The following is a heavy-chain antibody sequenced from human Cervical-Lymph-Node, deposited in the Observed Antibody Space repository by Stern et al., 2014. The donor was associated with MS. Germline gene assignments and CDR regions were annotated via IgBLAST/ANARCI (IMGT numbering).Heavy chain of an antibody. Sequence: VQPVESGGGLVKPGGSLRLSCAASGFTFSDYYMSWIRQAPGKGLEWVSYISSSSSYTNYADSVKGRFTISRDNAKNSLYLQMNSLRAEDTAVYYCARDSGSYFAEYFQHWGQGTLVTVSS. CDR2: ISSSSSYT. J-gene: IGHJ1*01. CDR1: GFTFSDYY. D-gene: IGHD1-26*01. CDR3: ARDSGSYFAEYFQH. V-gene: IGHV3-11*06.